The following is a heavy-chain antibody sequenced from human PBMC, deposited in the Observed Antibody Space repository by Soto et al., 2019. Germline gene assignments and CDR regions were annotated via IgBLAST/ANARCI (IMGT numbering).Heavy chain of an antibody. CDR3: ATNNIVVVPAAIDPRLALRSDHGYYYYMDV. CDR2: IYSGGST. CDR1: GFTVSSNY. Sequence: GGSLRLSCAASGFTVSSNYMSWVRQAPGKGLEWVSVIYSGGSTYYADSVKGRFTISRDNSKNTLYLQMNSLRAEDTAVYYCATNNIVVVPAAIDPRLALRSDHGYYYYMDVWGKGTTVTVSS. D-gene: IGHD2-2*02. J-gene: IGHJ6*03. V-gene: IGHV3-66*01.